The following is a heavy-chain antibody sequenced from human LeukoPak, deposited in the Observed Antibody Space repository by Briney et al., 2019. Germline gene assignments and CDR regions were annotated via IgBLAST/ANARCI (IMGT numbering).Heavy chain of an antibody. CDR1: GGSISSGSYY. J-gene: IGHJ6*03. CDR3: ARTTTVKDYYYYYYMDV. V-gene: IGHV4-61*02. D-gene: IGHD4-11*01. Sequence: SETLSLTCTVSGGSISSGSYYWSWIRQPAGKGLEWIGRIYTSGSTNYNPSLKSRVTMSVDTSKNQFSLKLSSVTAADTAVYYCARTTTVKDYYYYYYMDVWGKGTTVTVSS. CDR2: IYTSGST.